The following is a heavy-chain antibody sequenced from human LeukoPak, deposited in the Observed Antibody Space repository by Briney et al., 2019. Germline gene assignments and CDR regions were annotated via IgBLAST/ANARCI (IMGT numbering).Heavy chain of an antibody. CDR3: ARWVYYDILTGYSQRGWFDP. D-gene: IGHD3-9*01. V-gene: IGHV4-59*08. CDR1: GGSISSYY. J-gene: IGHJ5*02. Sequence: SETLSLTCTVSGGSISSYYWSWIRQPPGKGLEWIGYIYYSGSTNYNPSLKSRVTISVDTSKNQFSLKLSSVTAADTAVYYCARWVYYDILTGYSQRGWFDPWGQGILVTVSS. CDR2: IYYSGST.